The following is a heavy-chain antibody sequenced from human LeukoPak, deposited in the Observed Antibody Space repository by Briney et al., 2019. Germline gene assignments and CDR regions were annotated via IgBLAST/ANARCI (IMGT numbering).Heavy chain of an antibody. Sequence: GGSLTLSCAASGFTFSSYSINWVRQAPGKGLEWVSYISSSSSTTYYAHSVKGRFTISRDNAKNSLYLQMNSLRAEDTAVYYCAKVMKGSERLTMVRGVIIKTAGLYYMDVWGKGTTVTVSS. CDR2: ISSSSSTT. J-gene: IGHJ6*03. CDR1: GFTFSSYS. D-gene: IGHD3-10*01. V-gene: IGHV3-48*01. CDR3: AKVMKGSERLTMVRGVIIKTAGLYYMDV.